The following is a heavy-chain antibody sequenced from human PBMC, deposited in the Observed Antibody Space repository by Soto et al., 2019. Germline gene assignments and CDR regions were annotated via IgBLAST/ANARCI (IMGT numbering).Heavy chain of an antibody. Sequence: QVQLVQSGAEVKKPGSSVKVSCKASGGTFSSYTISWVRQAPGQGLEWMGRIIPILGIANYAQKFQGRVTITANKSTSTAYMELSSLRAEDTAVYYCARAGDCRGGSCYSGDDYYYMDVWGKGTTATVSS. D-gene: IGHD2-15*01. V-gene: IGHV1-69*02. CDR3: ARAGDCRGGSCYSGDDYYYMDV. J-gene: IGHJ6*03. CDR2: IIPILGIA. CDR1: GGTFSSYT.